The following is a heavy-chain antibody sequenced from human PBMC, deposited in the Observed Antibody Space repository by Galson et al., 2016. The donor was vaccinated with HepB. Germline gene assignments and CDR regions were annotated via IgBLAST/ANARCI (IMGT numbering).Heavy chain of an antibody. D-gene: IGHD1-26*01. CDR2: INPSGGST. J-gene: IGHJ6*02. CDR1: GYTFTSYY. Sequence: SVKVSCKASGYTFTSYYMYWVRQAPGQGLEWMGIINPSGGSTSYAQKFQGRVTMTRDTSTSTVYMELSSLRSEDTAVYYCARVHSGSYYYYGMDVWGQGTTVTVSS. V-gene: IGHV1-46*01. CDR3: ARVHSGSYYYYGMDV.